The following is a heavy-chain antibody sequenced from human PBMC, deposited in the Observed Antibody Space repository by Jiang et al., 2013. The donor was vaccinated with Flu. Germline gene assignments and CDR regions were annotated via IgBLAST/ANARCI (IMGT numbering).Heavy chain of an antibody. Sequence: RQMPGKGLEWMGIIYPGDSDTRYSPSFQGQVTITADKSISTAYLQWGSLKASDTAMYYCARHRLSNGYIDYWGQGTLVTVSS. V-gene: IGHV5-51*01. CDR3: ARHRLSNGYIDY. D-gene: IGHD6-19*01. J-gene: IGHJ4*02. CDR2: IYPGDSDT.